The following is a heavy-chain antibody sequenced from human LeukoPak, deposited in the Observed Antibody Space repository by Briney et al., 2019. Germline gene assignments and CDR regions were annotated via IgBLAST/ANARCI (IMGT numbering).Heavy chain of an antibody. CDR2: IYSGGST. CDR3: VREYDSSGYYYFDY. J-gene: IGHJ4*02. D-gene: IGHD3-22*01. V-gene: IGHV3-66*01. CDR1: GFTVSSNY. Sequence: GGSLRLSCAASGFTVSSNYMSWVRHALGKGLEWVSVIYSGGSTYYADSVKGRFTISRDNSKNTLYLQMNSLRAEDTAVYYCVREYDSSGYYYFDYWGQGTLVTVSS.